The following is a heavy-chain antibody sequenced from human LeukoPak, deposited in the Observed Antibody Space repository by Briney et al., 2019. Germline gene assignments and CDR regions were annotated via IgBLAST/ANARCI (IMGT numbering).Heavy chain of an antibody. Sequence: SGPTLVKPTQTLTLTCTFSGFSLSTSGVGVGWIRQPPGKALEWLALIYWDDDKRYSPSLKSRPTITKDTSKNQVVLTMTNMDPVDTATYYCAHRGPGSYLGFAFDIWGQGTMVTVSS. J-gene: IGHJ3*02. CDR1: GFSLSTSGVG. CDR2: IYWDDDK. CDR3: AHRGPGSYLGFAFDI. V-gene: IGHV2-5*02. D-gene: IGHD3-10*01.